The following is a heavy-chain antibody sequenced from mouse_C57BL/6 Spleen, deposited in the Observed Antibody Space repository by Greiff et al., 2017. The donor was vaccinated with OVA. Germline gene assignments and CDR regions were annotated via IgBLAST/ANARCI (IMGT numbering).Heavy chain of an antibody. CDR2: IWRGGST. V-gene: IGHV2-2*01. CDR1: GFSLTSYG. J-gene: IGHJ3*01. CDR3: ARNWGDPAWFAY. Sequence: VQLQQSGPGLVQPSQSLSITCTVSGFSLTSYGVHWVRQSPGTGLEWLGEIWRGGSTAYNDAFISRLSISTDNSKSQLFFKMNVLQADDSSIYYCARNWGDPAWFAYWGQGTLVTVSA.